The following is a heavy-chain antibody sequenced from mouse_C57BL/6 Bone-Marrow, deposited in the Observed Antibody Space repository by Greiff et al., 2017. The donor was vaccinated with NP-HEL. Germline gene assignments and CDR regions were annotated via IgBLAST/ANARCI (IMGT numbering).Heavy chain of an antibody. CDR3: TTWNDGYLFYFDY. J-gene: IGHJ2*01. D-gene: IGHD2-3*01. CDR1: GFNIKDDY. V-gene: IGHV14-4*01. CDR2: IDPENGDT. Sequence: EVQLQQSGAELVRPGASVKLSCTASGFNIKDDYMHWVKQRPEQGLEWIGWIDPENGDTEYASKFQGKATITADTSSNTAYLQLSSLTSEDTAVYYGTTWNDGYLFYFDYWGQGTTLTVSS.